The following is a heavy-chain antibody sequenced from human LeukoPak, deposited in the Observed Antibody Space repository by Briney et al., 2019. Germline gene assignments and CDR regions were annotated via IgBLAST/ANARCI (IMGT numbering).Heavy chain of an antibody. CDR1: GYTFTGYY. CDR3: ARGSGSYYAYYYYYMDV. J-gene: IGHJ6*03. V-gene: IGHV1-2*02. Sequence: ASVKVSRKASGYTFTGYYMHWVRQAPGQGLEWMGWINPNSGGTNYAQKFQGRVTMTRDTSISTAYMEQSRLRSDDTAVYYCARGSGSYYAYYYYYMDVWGKGTTVTVSS. D-gene: IGHD3-10*01. CDR2: INPNSGGT.